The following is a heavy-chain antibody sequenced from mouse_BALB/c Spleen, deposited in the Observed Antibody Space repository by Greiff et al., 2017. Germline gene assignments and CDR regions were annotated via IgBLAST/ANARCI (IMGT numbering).Heavy chain of an antibody. V-gene: IGHV1-5*01. Sequence: EVQLQQSGTVLARPGASVKMSCKASGYSFTSYWMHWVKQRPGQGLEWIGAIYPGNSDTSYNQKFKGKAKLTAVTSASTAYMELSSLTNEDSAVYYCTRGYYDYDVGYWGQGTTLTVSS. CDR2: IYPGNSDT. J-gene: IGHJ2*01. CDR3: TRGYYDYDVGY. CDR1: GYSFTSYW. D-gene: IGHD2-4*01.